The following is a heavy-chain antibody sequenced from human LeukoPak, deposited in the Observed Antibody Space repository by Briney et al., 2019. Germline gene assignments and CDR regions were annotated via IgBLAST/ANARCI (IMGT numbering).Heavy chain of an antibody. CDR1: GGSINNYY. J-gene: IGHJ4*02. Sequence: SETLSLTCTVSGGSINNYYRSWIRQPAGKGLEWIGRINTSGSTNYNPSLKNRVSMSVDTSKNQFSLQLSSVTAADTAVYFCARGVAGSYHHFDFWGQGALVTVSS. V-gene: IGHV4-4*07. D-gene: IGHD1-26*01. CDR3: ARGVAGSYHHFDF. CDR2: INTSGST.